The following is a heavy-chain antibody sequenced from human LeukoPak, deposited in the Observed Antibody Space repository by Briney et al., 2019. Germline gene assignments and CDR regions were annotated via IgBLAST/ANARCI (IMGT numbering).Heavy chain of an antibody. CDR3: ARGLVDTAMVSVPFDY. V-gene: IGHV4-34*01. J-gene: IGHJ4*02. Sequence: PSETLSLTCAVYGGSFSGYYWSWIRQPPGKGLEWIGEINHSGSINYNPSLKSRVTISVDTSKNQFSLKLSSVTAADTAVYYCARGLVDTAMVSVPFDYWGQGTLVTVSS. CDR2: INHSGSI. D-gene: IGHD5-18*01. CDR1: GGSFSGYY.